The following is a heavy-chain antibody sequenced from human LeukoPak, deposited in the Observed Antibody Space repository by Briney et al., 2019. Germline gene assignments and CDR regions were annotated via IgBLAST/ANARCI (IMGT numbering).Heavy chain of an antibody. J-gene: IGHJ4*02. D-gene: IGHD3-22*01. Sequence: GSVKLSCTASGFSFTTYGMSWVRQAPGQGLEWMGWISGYNGNTNYAQKVQGRVTMTTDTSTSTAYMEVKRLRSDDTAVYYCARDRWRLDDSSGSYSFTNWGQGTLVTVSS. CDR2: ISGYNGNT. CDR3: ARDRWRLDDSSGSYSFTN. V-gene: IGHV1-18*01. CDR1: GFSFTTYG.